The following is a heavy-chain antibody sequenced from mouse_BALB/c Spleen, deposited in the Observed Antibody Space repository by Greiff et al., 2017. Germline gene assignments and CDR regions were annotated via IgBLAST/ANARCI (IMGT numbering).Heavy chain of an antibody. CDR1: GFTFSSYY. CDR2: INSNGGST. J-gene: IGHJ4*01. Sequence: EVHLVESGGGLVKLGGSLKLSCAASGFTFSSYYMSWVRQTPEKRLELVAAINSNGGSTYYPDTVKGRFTISRDNAKNTLYLQMSSLKSEDTALYYCARHDRHDGMDYWGQGTSVTVSS. CDR3: ARHDRHDGMDY. D-gene: IGHD2-14*01. V-gene: IGHV5-6-2*01.